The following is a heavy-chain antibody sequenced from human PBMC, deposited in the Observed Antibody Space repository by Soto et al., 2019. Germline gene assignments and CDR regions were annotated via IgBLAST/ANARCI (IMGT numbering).Heavy chain of an antibody. J-gene: IGHJ4*02. Sequence: QVQLVESGGGVVQPGRSLRLSCAASGFTFSTYGMHWVRQAPGKGLEWVAVIWYAGSNKYYADSVKGRFTISRDNSKNKLYRQMNSVRAEDTAVYYCARGTVHFDYWGQGTLVTVSS. CDR1: GFTFSTYG. D-gene: IGHD4-17*01. V-gene: IGHV3-33*01. CDR2: IWYAGSNK. CDR3: ARGTVHFDY.